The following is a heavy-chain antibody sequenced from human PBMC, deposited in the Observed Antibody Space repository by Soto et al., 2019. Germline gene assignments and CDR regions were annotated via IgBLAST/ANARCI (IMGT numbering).Heavy chain of an antibody. D-gene: IGHD3-16*01. V-gene: IGHV3-9*02. CDR3: LKDVMPGGADC. CDR1: GFTSDDYA. CDR2: IYWNSNRI. Sequence: EVKLVESGGGLVQPGRSLRLSCVASGFTSDDYAMHWVRQAPGKGLEWVAGIYWNSNRIDYGDSVKGRFTISRDNAEKSLYLQMNSLRPEDTAMYFCLKDVMPGGADCWGQGTLVTASS. J-gene: IGHJ4*02.